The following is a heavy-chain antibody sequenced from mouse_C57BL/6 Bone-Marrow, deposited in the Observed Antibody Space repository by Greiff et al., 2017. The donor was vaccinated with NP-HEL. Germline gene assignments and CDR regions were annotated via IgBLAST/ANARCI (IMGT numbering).Heavy chain of an antibody. CDR2: IDPSDSYT. V-gene: IGHV1-69*01. CDR3: ARRRRDWFAY. J-gene: IGHJ3*01. CDR1: GYTFTSYW. Sequence: QVQLQQPGAELVMPGASVKLSCKASGYTFTSYWMHWVKQRPGQGLEWIGEIDPSDSYTNYNQKFKGKSTLTVDKSSSTAYMQLSSLTSEDSAVYYCARRRRDWFAYWGQGTLVTVSA.